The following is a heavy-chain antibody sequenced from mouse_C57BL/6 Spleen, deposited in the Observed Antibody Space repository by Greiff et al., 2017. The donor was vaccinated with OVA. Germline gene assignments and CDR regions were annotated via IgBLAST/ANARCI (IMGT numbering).Heavy chain of an antibody. D-gene: IGHD2-14*01. CDR1: GYTFTSYW. V-gene: IGHV1-53*01. Sequence: QVQLQQPGTELVKPRASVKLSCKASGYTFTSYWMHWVKQRPGQGLEWIGNINPSNGGTNYNEKFKGKATLTVDKSSSTAYMQLSSLTSEDSAVYYCARGTVRGNYAMDYWGQGTSVTVSS. CDR3: ARGTVRGNYAMDY. CDR2: INPSNGGT. J-gene: IGHJ4*01.